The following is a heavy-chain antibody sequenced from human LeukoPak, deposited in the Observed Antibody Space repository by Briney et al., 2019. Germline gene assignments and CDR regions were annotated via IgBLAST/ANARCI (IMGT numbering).Heavy chain of an antibody. J-gene: IGHJ4*02. CDR2: LWYDGSNK. D-gene: IGHD1-1*01. V-gene: IGHV3-30*02. CDR3: AKIDDTYYFDY. CDR1: GFTFSSYG. Sequence: PGGSLRLSCAASGFTFSSYGMHWVRQAPGKGLEWVAFLWYDGSNKYYADSVKGRFTISRDNSKNTLYLQMNSLRAEDTAVYYCAKIDDTYYFDYWGQGTLVTVSS.